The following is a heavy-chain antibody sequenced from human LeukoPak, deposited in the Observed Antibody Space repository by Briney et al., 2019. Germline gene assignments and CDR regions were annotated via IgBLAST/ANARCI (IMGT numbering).Heavy chain of an antibody. D-gene: IGHD2-15*01. CDR3: ARHDGGWSPARY. CDR2: IYYSGST. V-gene: IGHV4-59*08. J-gene: IGHJ4*02. Sequence: SETLSLTCTVSGGSISSYYWSWIRQPPGKGLEWIGYIYYSGSTNYNPSLKSRVTISVDTSKNQFSLKLSSVTAADTAVYYCARHDGGWSPARYWGQGTLVTVSS. CDR1: GGSISSYY.